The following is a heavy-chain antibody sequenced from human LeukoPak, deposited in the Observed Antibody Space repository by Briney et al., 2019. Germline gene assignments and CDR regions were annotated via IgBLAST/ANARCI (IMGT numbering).Heavy chain of an antibody. D-gene: IGHD3-22*01. J-gene: IGHJ4*02. CDR1: GYTFTSYG. Sequence: ASVKVSCKASGYTFTSYGISWVRQAPGQGLEWMGWISAYNGNTNYAQKFQGRVTMTRDTSTSTVYMELSSLRSEDTAVYYCARDSSYYYDSSGYFDYWGQGTLVTVSS. V-gene: IGHV1-18*01. CDR3: ARDSSYYYDSSGYFDY. CDR2: ISAYNGNT.